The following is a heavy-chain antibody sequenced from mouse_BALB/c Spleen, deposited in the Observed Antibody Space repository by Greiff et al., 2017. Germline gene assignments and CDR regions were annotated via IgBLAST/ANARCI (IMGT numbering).Heavy chain of an antibody. CDR2: ISSGGSYT. J-gene: IGHJ3*01. V-gene: IGHV5-6-4*01. D-gene: IGHD2-4*01. Sequence: EVQLVESGGGLVKPGGSLKLSCAASGFTFSSYTMSWVRQTPEKRLEWVATISSGGSYTYYPDSVKGRFTISRDNAKNTLYLQMSSLKSEDTAMYYCTRDDYDAYWGQGTLVTVSA. CDR1: GFTFSSYT. CDR3: TRDDYDAY.